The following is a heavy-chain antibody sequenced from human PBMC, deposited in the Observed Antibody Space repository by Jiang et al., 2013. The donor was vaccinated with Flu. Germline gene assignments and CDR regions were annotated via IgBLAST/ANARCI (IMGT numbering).Heavy chain of an antibody. CDR1: GFTFSSYA. Sequence: VQLLESGGGLVQPGGSLRLSCAASGFTFSSYAMSWVRQAPGKGLEWVSAISGSGGSTYYADSVKGRFTISRDNSKNTLYLQMNSLRAEDTAVYYCAKDSLLSVMTTGHGWFDPWGQGTLVTVSS. J-gene: IGHJ5*02. CDR2: ISGSGGST. V-gene: IGHV3-23*01. CDR3: AKDSLLSVMTTGHGWFDP. D-gene: IGHD4-17*01.